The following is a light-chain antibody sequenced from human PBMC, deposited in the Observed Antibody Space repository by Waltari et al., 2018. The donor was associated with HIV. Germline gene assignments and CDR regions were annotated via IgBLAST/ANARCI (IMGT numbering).Light chain of an antibody. CDR1: QSVGIS. V-gene: IGKV3-11*01. Sequence: EVVLTQSPDTLSLSPGERATLSCRASQSVGISLAWYQQKPGQAPRLLIYDASNRATGIPARFSGSGSGTDFTLTISSLEPEDFAVYYCQQRANWPPITFGQGTRLE. J-gene: IGKJ5*01. CDR3: QQRANWPPIT. CDR2: DAS.